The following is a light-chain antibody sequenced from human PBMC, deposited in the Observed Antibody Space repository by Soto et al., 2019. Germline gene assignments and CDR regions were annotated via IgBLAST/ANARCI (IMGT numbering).Light chain of an antibody. Sequence: CTGTSSDVGGYNYVSWYQQHPGKAPKLMIYDVSKRPSGVPDRFSGSKSGNTASLTISGLQAEDEADYYCCSYAGSYTHVFGTGTKLTVL. CDR2: DVS. CDR3: CSYAGSYTHV. CDR1: SSDVGGYNY. J-gene: IGLJ1*01. V-gene: IGLV2-11*01.